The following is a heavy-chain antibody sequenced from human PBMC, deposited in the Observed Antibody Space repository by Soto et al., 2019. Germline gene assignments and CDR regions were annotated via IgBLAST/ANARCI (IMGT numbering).Heavy chain of an antibody. V-gene: IGHV3-21*01. CDR1: GFTFSSYS. Sequence: EVQLVESGGGLVKPGGSLRLSCAASGFTFSSYSMNWVRQAPGKGLEWVSSISSSSSYIYYADSVKGRFTISRDNAKNSLYLQMNSLRAEDTAVYYCARDQPNDYGDYDAFDIWGQGTMVTVSS. CDR3: ARDQPNDYGDYDAFDI. J-gene: IGHJ3*02. D-gene: IGHD4-17*01. CDR2: ISSSSSYI.